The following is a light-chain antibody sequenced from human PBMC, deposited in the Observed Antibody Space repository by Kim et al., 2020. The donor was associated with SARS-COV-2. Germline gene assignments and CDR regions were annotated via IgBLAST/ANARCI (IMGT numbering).Light chain of an antibody. Sequence: APGKTARITCWGNNIGSKSVHWYQRKPGQAPVLVIYYDSDRPSGIPERFSGSNSGNTATLTISRVEAGDEADYYCQVWDSSSDHVVFGGGTKLTVL. CDR2: YDS. J-gene: IGLJ2*01. CDR1: NIGSKS. V-gene: IGLV3-21*04. CDR3: QVWDSSSDHVV.